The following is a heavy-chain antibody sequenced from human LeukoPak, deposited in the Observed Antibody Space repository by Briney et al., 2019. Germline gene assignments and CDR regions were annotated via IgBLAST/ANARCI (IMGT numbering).Heavy chain of an antibody. J-gene: IGHJ4*02. CDR2: INQDGSNK. D-gene: IGHD2-21*02. V-gene: IGHV3-7*01. CDR3: AKWGPHCVGDYCPALDS. Sequence: PGGSLRLSCVASRFTFSNYWMSWVRQAPGKGLEWVANINQDGSNKVYADSMKGRFTISRDNAKETLYLQLNSLRADDTAVYYCAKWGPHCVGDYCPALDSWGQGTLVTVSS. CDR1: RFTFSNYW.